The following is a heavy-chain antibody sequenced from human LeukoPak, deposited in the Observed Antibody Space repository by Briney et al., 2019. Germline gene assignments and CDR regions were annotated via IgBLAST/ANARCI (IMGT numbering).Heavy chain of an antibody. D-gene: IGHD4-17*01. Sequence: GGSLRLSCAASGFTFSDEYMSWIRQAPGKGLEWVSYISNSGSYTNYADSVKGRFTISRDNAKNSLYLGMSSLRAEDTALYYCAREYGDYSSYFDLWGRGTLVTVSS. V-gene: IGHV3-11*05. CDR2: ISNSGSYT. CDR3: AREYGDYSSYFDL. CDR1: GFTFSDEY. J-gene: IGHJ2*01.